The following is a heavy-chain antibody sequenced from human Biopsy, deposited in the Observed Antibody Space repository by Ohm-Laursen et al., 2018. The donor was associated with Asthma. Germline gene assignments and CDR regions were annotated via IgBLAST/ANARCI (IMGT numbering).Heavy chain of an antibody. J-gene: IGHJ4*02. CDR1: GFAVSRDH. CDR3: ARGDSSNWPHYYFDY. Sequence: SLSLSCAASGFAVSRDHMFWVRQAPGKGLEWVSVIYSGGTSHTADSVRGRFTISRDYSKNTLYLQLHSLRAEGTAVYYCARGDSSNWPHYYFDYWGQGTLVTVSS. CDR2: IYSGGTS. D-gene: IGHD3-22*01. V-gene: IGHV3-53*01.